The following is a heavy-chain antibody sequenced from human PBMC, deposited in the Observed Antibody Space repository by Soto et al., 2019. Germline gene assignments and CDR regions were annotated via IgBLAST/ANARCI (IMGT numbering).Heavy chain of an antibody. D-gene: IGHD1-26*01. Sequence: QVQLVQSGAEVRKPGASVKVSCKASGYTFTSYGISWVRQAPGHGLELMGRINAFTGNTDYIQKFQGRVTMTTDKSTSTAYMALRSRKSDHTAVYYCARDAGDSILSIRGARYKYYGMDVWGQGTTVTVSS. J-gene: IGHJ6*02. V-gene: IGHV1-18*01. CDR2: INAFTGNT. CDR3: ARDAGDSILSIRGARYKYYGMDV. CDR1: GYTFTSYG.